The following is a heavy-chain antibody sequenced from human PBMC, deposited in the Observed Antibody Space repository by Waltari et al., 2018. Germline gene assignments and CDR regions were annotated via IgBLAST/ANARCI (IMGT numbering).Heavy chain of an antibody. D-gene: IGHD3-10*01. CDR1: GGSISSSSYY. CDR2: IYYSGST. V-gene: IGHV4-39*07. CDR3: ARVGTQRVTMVQRARGTFYYYGMDV. J-gene: IGHJ6*02. Sequence: QLQLQESGPGLVKPSETLSLTCTVSGGSISSSSYYWGWIRQPPGKGLGWIGSIYYSGSTYYNPSLKSRVTISVDTSKNQFSLKLSSVTAADTAVYYCARVGTQRVTMVQRARGTFYYYGMDVWGQGTTVTVSS.